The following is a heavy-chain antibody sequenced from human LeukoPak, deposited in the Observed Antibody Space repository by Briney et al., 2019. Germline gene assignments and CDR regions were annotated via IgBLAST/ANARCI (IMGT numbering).Heavy chain of an antibody. J-gene: IGHJ5*02. Sequence: ASVKVSCKASGGTFSSYAISWVRQAPGQGLEWMGGIIPIFGTANYAQKFQGRVTITADESTSTAYMELSSLRSEDTAVYYCAREGGIAAGGGNWFDPWGQGTLVTVSS. CDR2: IIPIFGTA. V-gene: IGHV1-69*01. D-gene: IGHD6-13*01. CDR1: GGTFSSYA. CDR3: AREGGIAAGGGNWFDP.